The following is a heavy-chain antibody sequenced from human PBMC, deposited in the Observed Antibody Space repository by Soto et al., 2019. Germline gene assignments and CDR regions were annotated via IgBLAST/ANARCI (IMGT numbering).Heavy chain of an antibody. CDR2: IWYDGSNK. V-gene: IGHV3-33*01. J-gene: IGHJ4*02. CDR3: ARDPDDVLRFLEWFVYY. D-gene: IGHD3-3*01. CDR1: GFTFSSYC. Sequence: PGGSLRLSCAASGFTFSSYCMHWVRQAPGKGLEWVAVIWYDGSNKYYADSVKGRFTISRDNAKNTLYLQMNSLRAEDTAVYYCARDPDDVLRFLEWFVYYWGQGTLVTVSS.